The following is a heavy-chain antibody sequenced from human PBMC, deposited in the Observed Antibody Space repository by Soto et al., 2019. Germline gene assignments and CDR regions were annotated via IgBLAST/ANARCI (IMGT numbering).Heavy chain of an antibody. D-gene: IGHD6-13*01. CDR1: GDSVPSNSAA. J-gene: IGHJ4*02. V-gene: IGHV6-1*01. CDR2: TYYRSKWYN. Sequence: PSQTLSLTCAISGDSVPSNSAAWNWIRQSPSRGLEWLGRTYYRSKWYNDYAVSVKSRITINPDTSKNQFSLQLNSVTPEDTAVYYCARENGIAAAGTPKYFDYWGQGTLVTVSS. CDR3: ARENGIAAAGTPKYFDY.